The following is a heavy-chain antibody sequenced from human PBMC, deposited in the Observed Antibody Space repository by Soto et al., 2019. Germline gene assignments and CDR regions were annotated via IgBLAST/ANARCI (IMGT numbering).Heavy chain of an antibody. CDR1: GFTFSSYE. CDR3: VGENGVTSYYYGMDV. D-gene: IGHD2-2*01. CDR2: ISSSGSTM. J-gene: IGHJ6*02. Sequence: EVQVVESGGGLVQPGGSLRLSCAASGFTFSSYEMNWVRQAPGKGLEWVSYISSSGSTMYYADSVKGRFTISRDNAKSSLYLQMNSLRAEDTAVYYCVGENGVTSYYYGMDVWGQGTTVTVSS. V-gene: IGHV3-48*03.